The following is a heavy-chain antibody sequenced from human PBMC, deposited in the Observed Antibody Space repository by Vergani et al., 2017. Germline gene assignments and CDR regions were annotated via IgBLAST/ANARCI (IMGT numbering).Heavy chain of an antibody. CDR2: IIPILGIA. Sequence: QVQLVQSGAEVKKPGSSVKVSCKASGGTFSSYTISWVRQAPGQGLEWMGRIIPILGIANYAQKFQGRVTITADKSTSTAYMELSSLRSEDTAVYYCARKYSSGWTNDAFDIWGQGTMVTVSS. CDR1: GGTFSSYT. J-gene: IGHJ3*02. V-gene: IGHV1-69*02. CDR3: ARKYSSGWTNDAFDI. D-gene: IGHD6-19*01.